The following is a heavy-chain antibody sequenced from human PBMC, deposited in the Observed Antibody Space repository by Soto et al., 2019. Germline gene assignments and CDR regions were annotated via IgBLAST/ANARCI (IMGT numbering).Heavy chain of an antibody. CDR2: INAGNGNT. J-gene: IGHJ6*02. V-gene: IGHV1-3*01. D-gene: IGHD3-22*01. CDR3: ASSLYYESSGWNYYYGRDV. CDR1: GYTFTSYA. Sequence: QVQLVQSGAEVKKPGASVKVSCKASGYTFTSYAMHWVRQAPGQRLDWMGWINAGNGNTKYSQKFQGRVTITRDTSERIEYMELSSLRAEDTAVYFCASSLYYESSGWNYYYGRDVWGQGTTVTVSS.